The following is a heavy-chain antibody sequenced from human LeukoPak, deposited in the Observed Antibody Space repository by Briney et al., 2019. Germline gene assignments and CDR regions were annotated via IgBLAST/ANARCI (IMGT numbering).Heavy chain of an antibody. CDR3: AKKDGSGGYYNAPEFDY. D-gene: IGHD3-10*01. Sequence: GGSLRLSCAASGFTFSSYSMNWVRQAPGKGLEWVSSISSSSSYIYYADSVKGRFTISRDNSKNTLYLQMNSLRAEDTAVYYCAKKDGSGGYYNAPEFDYWGQGTLVTVSS. CDR1: GFTFSSYS. V-gene: IGHV3-21*04. CDR2: ISSSSSYI. J-gene: IGHJ4*02.